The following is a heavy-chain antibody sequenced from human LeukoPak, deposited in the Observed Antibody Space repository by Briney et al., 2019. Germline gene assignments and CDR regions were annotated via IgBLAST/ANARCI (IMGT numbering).Heavy chain of an antibody. Sequence: GGSLRLSCAVSGFNFPKFWMSWVRQAPGRGLEWVANTQPEGNEKFYVESVKGRFTISRDNTKDLLFLQMNGLRVEDTGVYYCARGDAFSGDHWGQGTQVTVST. CDR1: GFNFPKFW. D-gene: IGHD3-16*01. CDR3: ARGDAFSGDH. V-gene: IGHV3-7*03. J-gene: IGHJ4*02. CDR2: TQPEGNEK.